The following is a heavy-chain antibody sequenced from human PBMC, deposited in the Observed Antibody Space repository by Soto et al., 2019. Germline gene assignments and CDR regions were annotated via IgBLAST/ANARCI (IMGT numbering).Heavy chain of an antibody. Sequence: GGSLRLSCAASGFTVSSNYMSWVRQAPGKGLEWVSVIYSGGSTYYADSVKGRFTISRDNSKNTLYLQMNSLRAEDTAVYYCARSFSSWYRNYYYGMDVWGQGTTVTVS. D-gene: IGHD6-13*01. CDR2: IYSGGST. CDR1: GFTVSSNY. J-gene: IGHJ6*02. V-gene: IGHV3-53*01. CDR3: ARSFSSWYRNYYYGMDV.